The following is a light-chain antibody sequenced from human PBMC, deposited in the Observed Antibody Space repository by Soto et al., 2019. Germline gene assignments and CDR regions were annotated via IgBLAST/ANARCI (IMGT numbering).Light chain of an antibody. J-gene: IGLJ2*01. Sequence: QSLLTQPASVSGSPGQSITIACTGTSSDVGSYDLVSWYQHHPGTAPKLILYEVTKRPSGVSNRFSGSKSGNTASLTISGLQTEDDSHYYCCSYANGNTLLFGGGTKVTVL. CDR2: EVT. V-gene: IGLV2-23*02. CDR1: SSDVGSYDL. CDR3: CSYANGNTLL.